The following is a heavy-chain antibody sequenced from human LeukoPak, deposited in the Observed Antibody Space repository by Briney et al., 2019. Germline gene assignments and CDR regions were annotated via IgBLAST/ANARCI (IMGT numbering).Heavy chain of an antibody. CDR1: GGSISRSNYY. CDR3: ASGPTFYYDSSGYPHFDN. Sequence: PSETLSLTCTVSGGSISRSNYYWSWIRQPPGKGLEWIGSIYYSGRTYYNPSLESRVTISVDTSKNQFTLKLSSVTAADTAVYSCASGPTFYYDSSGYPHFDNWGQGTLVTVSS. V-gene: IGHV4-39*01. J-gene: IGHJ4*02. D-gene: IGHD3-22*01. CDR2: IYYSGRT.